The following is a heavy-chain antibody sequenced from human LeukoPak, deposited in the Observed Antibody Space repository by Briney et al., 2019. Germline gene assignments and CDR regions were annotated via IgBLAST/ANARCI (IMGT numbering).Heavy chain of an antibody. D-gene: IGHD3-10*01. CDR2: ISAYNGNT. CDR3: ARGHYGSGSYSPAD. J-gene: IGHJ4*02. Sequence: ASVKVSCKASGYTFTSYGISWVRQAPGQGLVWMGWISAYNGNTNYAQKLQGRVTMTTDTSTSTAYMELSSLRSEDTAVYYCARGHYGSGSYSPADWGQGTLVAVSS. CDR1: GYTFTSYG. V-gene: IGHV1-18*01.